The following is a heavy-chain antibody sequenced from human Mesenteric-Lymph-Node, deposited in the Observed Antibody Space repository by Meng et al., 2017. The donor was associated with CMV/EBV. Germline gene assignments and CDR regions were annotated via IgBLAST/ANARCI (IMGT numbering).Heavy chain of an antibody. CDR3: ARVRYSWGSYFDY. Sequence: VSGDSLSSSFWWSWVRQPPGKGLGWIGEVFHSGGSNYNPSLKSRVTISVDKSKNQFSLNLSSVTAADTAVYYCARVRYSWGSYFDYWGQGTLVTVSS. V-gene: IGHV4-4*02. CDR2: VFHSGGS. J-gene: IGHJ4*02. CDR1: GDSLSSSFW. D-gene: IGHD3-10*01.